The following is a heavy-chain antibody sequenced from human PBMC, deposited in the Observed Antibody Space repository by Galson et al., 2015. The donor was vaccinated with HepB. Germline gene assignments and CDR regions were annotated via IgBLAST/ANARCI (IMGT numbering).Heavy chain of an antibody. CDR3: ARDFYCSSTSCLYNWFDP. V-gene: IGHV3-30-3*01. Sequence: SLRLSCAASGFTFSSYAMHWVRQAPGKGLEWVAVISYDGSNKYYADSVKGRFTISRDNSKNTLYLQMNSLRAEDTAVYYCARDFYCSSTSCLYNWFDPWGQGTLVTVSS. CDR1: GFTFSSYA. CDR2: ISYDGSNK. J-gene: IGHJ5*02. D-gene: IGHD2-2*01.